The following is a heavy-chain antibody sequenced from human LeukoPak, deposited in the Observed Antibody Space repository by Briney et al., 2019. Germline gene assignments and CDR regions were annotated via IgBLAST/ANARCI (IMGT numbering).Heavy chain of an antibody. D-gene: IGHD2-2*01. CDR1: GGSSSSYY. J-gene: IGHJ4*02. Sequence: SETLSLTCTVSGGSSSSYYWSWIRQPPGKGLEWIAYISDIGSINYNPSLKSRVTISLDTSKNQFSLKLSSVTAADTAVYYCARRDIVVVPAAIYDYWGQGTLVTVSS. V-gene: IGHV4-59*12. CDR2: ISDIGSI. CDR3: ARRDIVVVPAAIYDY.